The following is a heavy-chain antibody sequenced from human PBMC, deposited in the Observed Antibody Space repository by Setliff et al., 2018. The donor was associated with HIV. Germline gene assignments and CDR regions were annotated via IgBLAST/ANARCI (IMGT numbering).Heavy chain of an antibody. Sequence: ASVKVSCKASGYTFTGYYMHWVRQAPGQGLEWMGRINPDSRGTNYAQTFQGRVTMTRDTSANTAYMELSRLRSDDTAVFYCARGVKGIATTGKYYFDYWGQGTLVTVSS. CDR3: ARGVKGIATTGKYYFDY. CDR2: INPDSRGT. CDR1: GYTFTGYY. D-gene: IGHD6-13*01. J-gene: IGHJ4*02. V-gene: IGHV1-2*06.